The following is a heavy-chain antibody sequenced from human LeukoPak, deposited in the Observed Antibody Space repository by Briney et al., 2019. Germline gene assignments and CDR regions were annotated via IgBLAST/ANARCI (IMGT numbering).Heavy chain of an antibody. D-gene: IGHD6-13*01. CDR2: RYHDGRR. J-gene: IGHJ6*02. Sequence: PSETLSLTCAVSGDSIRSDSWWIWVRQAPGKGLEWIGERYHDGRRAYNPSLKSRVSISLDESENQFSLELTSVTAADTAVYFCAREKGYLMEVDVWGQGTTVTVSS. CDR1: GDSIRSDSW. V-gene: IGHV4-4*02. CDR3: AREKGYLMEVDV.